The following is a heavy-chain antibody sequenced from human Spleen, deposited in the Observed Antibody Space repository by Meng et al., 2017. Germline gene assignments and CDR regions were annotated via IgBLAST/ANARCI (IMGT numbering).Heavy chain of an antibody. V-gene: IGHV3-15*01. CDR3: SRAIYYLVTYDY. CDR1: GFTFSNAW. CDR2: IKSKTDGGTT. Sequence: GGSLRLSCAASGFTFSNAWMSWVRQAPGKGLEWVGRIKSKTDGGTTDYAAPVKGRFTISRDDSKNTLYLQMNSLKTEDTAVYYCSRAIYYLVTYDYWGQGTLVTVSS. D-gene: IGHD3-22*01. J-gene: IGHJ4*02.